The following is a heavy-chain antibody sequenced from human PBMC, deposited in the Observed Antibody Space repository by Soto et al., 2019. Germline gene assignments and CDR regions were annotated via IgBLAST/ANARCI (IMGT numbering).Heavy chain of an antibody. CDR2: TSYDGNNE. CDR3: AKDKGVFNWATSYFDY. V-gene: IGHV3-30*18. D-gene: IGHD1-1*01. CDR1: GFTFSNYA. Sequence: GGSLRLSCAASGFTFSNYAMHWVRQAPGKGLEWVALTSYDGNNEYYTDSVKGRFTISRDNSKNTLFLQMNSPRPEDTAVYYCAKDKGVFNWATSYFDYWGQGALVTV. J-gene: IGHJ4*02.